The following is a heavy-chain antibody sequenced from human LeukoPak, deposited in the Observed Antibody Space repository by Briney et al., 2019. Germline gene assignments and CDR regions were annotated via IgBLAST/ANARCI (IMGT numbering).Heavy chain of an antibody. J-gene: IGHJ4*02. Sequence: GGSLRLSCAASGFTFSNYGMHWVRQAPGKGLEWVAVISYDGSNKYYADSVKGRFTISRDNSKNTLYLQMNSLRAEDTAVYYCARGSPEDIVVVVAATFFDYWGQGTLVTVSS. CDR2: ISYDGSNK. CDR1: GFTFSNYG. D-gene: IGHD2-15*01. V-gene: IGHV3-30*03. CDR3: ARGSPEDIVVVVAATFFDY.